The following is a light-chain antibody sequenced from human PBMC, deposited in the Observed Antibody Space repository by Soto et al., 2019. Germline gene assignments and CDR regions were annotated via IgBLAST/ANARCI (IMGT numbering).Light chain of an antibody. CDR1: QSVSGNY. CDR3: QQYGSSPLT. V-gene: IGKV3-20*01. CDR2: GAS. J-gene: IGKJ4*01. Sequence: ENVLTQSPGTLSLSPGERATLSCMASQSVSGNYLAWYQQKPGQAPRLLIYGASRRATGIPDRFSGCGSGSDFTLTISSLEPEDFAVYNCQQYGSSPLTFGGGTK.